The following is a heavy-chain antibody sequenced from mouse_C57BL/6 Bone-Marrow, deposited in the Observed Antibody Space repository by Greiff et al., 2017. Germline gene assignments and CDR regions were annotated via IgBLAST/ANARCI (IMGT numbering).Heavy chain of an antibody. V-gene: IGHV5-6*01. CDR1: GFTFSSYG. CDR3: AREDYYGSMFAY. Sequence: EVHLVESGGDLVKPGGSLKLSCAASGFTFSSYGMSWVRQTPDKRLEWVATISSGGSYTYYPDSVKGRFTISRDNAKNTLFLQMSSLKSEDTAMYYCAREDYYGSMFAYWGQGTLVTVSA. CDR2: ISSGGSYT. J-gene: IGHJ3*01. D-gene: IGHD1-1*01.